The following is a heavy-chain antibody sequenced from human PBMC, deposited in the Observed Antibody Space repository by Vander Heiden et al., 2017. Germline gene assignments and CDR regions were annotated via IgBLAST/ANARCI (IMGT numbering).Heavy chain of an antibody. CDR1: GFTFSSYG. V-gene: IGHV3-33*01. D-gene: IGHD1-1*01. CDR2: IWYDGSNK. Sequence: QVQLVEYGGGVVQPGRSLRLSCAESGFTFSSYGRHWVRQAPGKGLEWVAVIWYDGSNKYYAYALKGRFTIYRDNSKNTLYLQMKSLRAEDTAVYYCGRAPVYKKYYFDDWFHGRLVTVSS. J-gene: IGHJ4*01. CDR3: GRAPVYKKYYFDD.